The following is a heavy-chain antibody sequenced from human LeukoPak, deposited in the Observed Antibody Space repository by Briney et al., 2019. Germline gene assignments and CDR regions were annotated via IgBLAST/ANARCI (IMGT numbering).Heavy chain of an antibody. CDR2: IIPIFGTA. CDR1: GGTFSSYA. V-gene: IGHV1-69*01. J-gene: IGHJ3*02. D-gene: IGHD6-13*01. CDR3: ARERELVRNAFDI. Sequence: SVKVSCKASGGTFSSYAISWVRQAPGQGLEWMGGIIPIFGTANYAQKFQGRVTITADESTSTAYMELSSLGSEDTAVYYCARERELVRNAFDIWGQGTMVTVSS.